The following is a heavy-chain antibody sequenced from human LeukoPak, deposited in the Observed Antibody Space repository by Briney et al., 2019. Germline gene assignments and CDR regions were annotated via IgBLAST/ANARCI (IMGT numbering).Heavy chain of an antibody. D-gene: IGHD2/OR15-2a*01. J-gene: IGHJ1*01. CDR2: IYYSGST. CDR1: GGSISSSSYY. Sequence: SETLSLTCTVSGGSISSSSYYWGWIRQPPGKGLEWIGSIYYSGSTYYNPSLKSRVTISVDTSKNQFPLKLSSVTAADTAVYYCASLFLGQVYFQHWGQGTLVTVSS. CDR3: ASLFLGQVYFQH. V-gene: IGHV4-39*01.